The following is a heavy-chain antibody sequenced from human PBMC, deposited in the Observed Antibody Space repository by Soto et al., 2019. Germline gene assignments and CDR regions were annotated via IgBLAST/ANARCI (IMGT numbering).Heavy chain of an antibody. CDR2: VSGRGADK. CDR3: AVTRLYDNSDYHRGGFNF. V-gene: IGHV3-23*01. J-gene: IGHJ3*01. D-gene: IGHD3-22*01. Sequence: GGSLRLSCAASGFTFSSYTMNWVRQAPGKGLEWVSGVSGRGADKFYADSVKGRFTISRDNSINLLFLQMNDLRAEDTAVYFCAVTRLYDNSDYHRGGFNFWGQGTMVTVSS. CDR1: GFTFSSYT.